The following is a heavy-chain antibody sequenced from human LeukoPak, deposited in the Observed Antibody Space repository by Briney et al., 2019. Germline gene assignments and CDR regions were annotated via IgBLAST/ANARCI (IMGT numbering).Heavy chain of an antibody. V-gene: IGHV1-8*01. CDR2: MNPNSGNT. Sequence: GASVKVSCKASGYTFTSYDINWVRQATGQGLEWMGWMNPNSGNTGYAQKFQGRVTMTRNTSISTAYMELSSLRSEDTAVYYCARWGGRYCSSTSCHRLYGMDVWGQGTTVTGSS. CDR1: GYTFTSYD. CDR3: ARWGGRYCSSTSCHRLYGMDV. J-gene: IGHJ6*02. D-gene: IGHD2-2*01.